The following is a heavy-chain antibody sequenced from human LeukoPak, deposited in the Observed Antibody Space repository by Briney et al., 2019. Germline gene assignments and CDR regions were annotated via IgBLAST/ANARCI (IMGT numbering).Heavy chain of an antibody. Sequence: PGGSLRLSCAASGFTFSNYAMTWVRLAPGKGLEWVAVISYDGSNKYYADSVKGRFTISRDNSKNTLYLQMNSLRAEDTAVYYCAREIEWFFDYWGQGTLVTVSS. CDR1: GFTFSNYA. J-gene: IGHJ4*02. CDR3: AREIEWFFDY. D-gene: IGHD3-3*01. CDR2: ISYDGSNK. V-gene: IGHV3-30-3*01.